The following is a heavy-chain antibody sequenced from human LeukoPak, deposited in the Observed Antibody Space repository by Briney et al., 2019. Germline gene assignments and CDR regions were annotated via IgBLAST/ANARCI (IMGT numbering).Heavy chain of an antibody. D-gene: IGHD6-13*01. V-gene: IGHV4-59*01. J-gene: IGHJ6*02. CDR3: ARDNRRRIAAAGSYGMDV. CDR1: GGSISSYY. Sequence: PSETLSLTCTVSGGSISSYYWSWIRQPPGKGLEWIGYIYYSGSTNYNPSLKSRVTISVDTSKNQFSLKLSSVTAADTAVYYCARDNRRRIAAAGSYGMDVWGQGTTVTVSS. CDR2: IYYSGST.